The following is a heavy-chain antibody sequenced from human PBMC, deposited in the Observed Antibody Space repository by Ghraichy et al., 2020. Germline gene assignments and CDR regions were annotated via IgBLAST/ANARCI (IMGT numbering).Heavy chain of an antibody. CDR3: ARSGPWELLRVSRFYYYYYMDV. CDR1: GGSFSGYY. CDR2: INHSGST. V-gene: IGHV4-34*01. D-gene: IGHD1-26*01. Sequence: SQTLSLTCAVYGGSFSGYYWSWIRQPPGKGLEWIGEINHSGSTNYNPSLKSRVTISVDTSKNQFSLKLSSVTAADTAVYYCARSGPWELLRVSRFYYYYYMDVWGKGTTVTVSS. J-gene: IGHJ6*03.